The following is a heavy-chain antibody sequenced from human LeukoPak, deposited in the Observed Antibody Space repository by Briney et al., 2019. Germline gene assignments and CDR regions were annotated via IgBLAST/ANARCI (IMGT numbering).Heavy chain of an antibody. Sequence: GASVKVSCTASGYTFTSYGISWVRQAPGQGLEWMGWISAYNGNTNYAQKLQGRVTMTTDTSTSTAYMELRSLRSDDTAVYYCARVLPVCSSTSCYMYYFDYWGQGTLVTVSS. CDR3: ARVLPVCSSTSCYMYYFDY. CDR1: GYTFTSYG. V-gene: IGHV1-18*01. CDR2: ISAYNGNT. D-gene: IGHD2-2*02. J-gene: IGHJ4*02.